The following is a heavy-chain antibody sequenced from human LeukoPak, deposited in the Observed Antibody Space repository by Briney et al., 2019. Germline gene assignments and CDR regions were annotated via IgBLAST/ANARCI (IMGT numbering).Heavy chain of an antibody. CDR2: ISSNGGST. CDR3: VKDPGYCSSWQPFDY. CDR1: GFTFSSYA. V-gene: IGHV3-64D*06. Sequence: GGSLRLSCSASGFTFSSYAMHWVRQAPGKGLEYVSAISSNGGSTYYADSVKGRFTISRDNSKNTLYLQMSSLRAEDTAVYYCVKDPGYCSSWQPFDYWGQGTLVTVSS. J-gene: IGHJ4*02. D-gene: IGHD6-13*01.